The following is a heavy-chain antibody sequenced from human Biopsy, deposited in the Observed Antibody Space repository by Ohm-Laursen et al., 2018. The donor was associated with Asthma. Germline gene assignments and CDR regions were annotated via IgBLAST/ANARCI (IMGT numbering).Heavy chain of an antibody. Sequence: SETLSLTCSVYGGSFSSNYWSWIRQTPGKGLEWLGDTHHNGYTNYNPSLTRRLTLSVDTSKDHFSLRLPSVTAADAAVYYCARGSSSRLSQWELLVSGGKRAHSYYGMDVWGQGTTVTVSS. D-gene: IGHD1-26*01. CDR1: GGSFSSNY. V-gene: IGHV4-34*01. J-gene: IGHJ6*02. CDR3: ARGSSSRLSQWELLVSGGKRAHSYYGMDV. CDR2: THHNGYT.